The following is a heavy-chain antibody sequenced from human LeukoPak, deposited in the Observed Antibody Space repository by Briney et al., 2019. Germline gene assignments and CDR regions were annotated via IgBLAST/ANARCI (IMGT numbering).Heavy chain of an antibody. D-gene: IGHD6-19*01. CDR2: TFYRSKWYN. V-gene: IGHV6-1*01. CDR1: GDSVSSNNAA. J-gene: IGHJ5*02. Sequence: SQTLSLTCAISGDSVSSNNAAWNWIRQSPSRGLEWLGRTFYRSKWYNDYALSVKSRTTINPDTSKNQFSLQLNSVTPEDTAVYYCARDSSGWYMMFDPWGQGTLVTVSS. CDR3: ARDSSGWYMMFDP.